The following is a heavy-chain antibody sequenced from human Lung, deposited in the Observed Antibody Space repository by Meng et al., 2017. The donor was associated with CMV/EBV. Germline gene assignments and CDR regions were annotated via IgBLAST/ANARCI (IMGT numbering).Heavy chain of an antibody. D-gene: IGHD5-18*01. J-gene: IGHJ4*02. CDR3: ARSDSYGDFDS. Sequence: SCAASGFTFSHYKMNWVRQAPGKGLEWVSYISRSDNTKDYADSVKGRFTISRDNAKNSLYLHMNSLRADDTAVYYCARSDSYGDFDSWGQGMLVTGSS. V-gene: IGHV3-48*03. CDR2: ISRSDNTK. CDR1: GFTFSHYK.